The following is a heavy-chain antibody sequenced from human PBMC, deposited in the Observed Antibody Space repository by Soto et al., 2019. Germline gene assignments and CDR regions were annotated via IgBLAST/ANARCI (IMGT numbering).Heavy chain of an antibody. CDR2: ISGSGGST. J-gene: IGHJ3*02. CDR3: AKERPYDFWSCRPWGVAFDI. D-gene: IGHD3-3*01. Sequence: EVQLLESGGGLVQPGGSLRLSCAASGFTFSSYAMSWVRQAPGKGLEWVSAISGSGGSTYYADSVKGRFTISRDNSKNTLYLQINSLRGEDTAVYYCAKERPYDFWSCRPWGVAFDIWGQGTMVTVSS. CDR1: GFTFSSYA. V-gene: IGHV3-23*01.